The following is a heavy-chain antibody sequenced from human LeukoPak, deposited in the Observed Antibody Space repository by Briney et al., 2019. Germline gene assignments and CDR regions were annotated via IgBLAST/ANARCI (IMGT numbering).Heavy chain of an antibody. CDR2: MDHAGSA. CDR3: ASRPRTGTYNFYFDS. J-gene: IGHJ4*02. V-gene: IGHV4-4*02. CDR1: GGPVISDTW. D-gene: IGHD5-24*01. Sequence: PSGTLSLTCAVSGGPVISDTWCNWVRQPPGKGLEWIGEMDHAGSANYNASLKSRVTISVDKFKNQFSLNLMSVTAADTAVYYCASRPRTGTYNFYFDSWGQGVVVTVSS.